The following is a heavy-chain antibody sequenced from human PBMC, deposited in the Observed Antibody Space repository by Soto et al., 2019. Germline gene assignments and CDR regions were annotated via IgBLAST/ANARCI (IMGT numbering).Heavy chain of an antibody. CDR3: AKDPQSMIGQFDP. D-gene: IGHD3-10*02. CDR1: GFTFSSYA. Sequence: EVQLLESGGGLVQPGGSLRLSCAASGFTFSSYAMSWVRQAPGKGMEWVSAISGSGGSTYYADSVKGRFTISRDKSKNTLYLQMNSMRAEDTAVYYCAKDPQSMIGQFDPWGQGTMVTVSS. CDR2: ISGSGGST. V-gene: IGHV3-23*01. J-gene: IGHJ5*02.